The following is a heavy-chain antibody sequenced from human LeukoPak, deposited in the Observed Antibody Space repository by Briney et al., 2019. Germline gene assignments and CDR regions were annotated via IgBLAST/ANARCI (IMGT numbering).Heavy chain of an antibody. V-gene: IGHV3-48*04. CDR1: GFTFSSYS. D-gene: IGHD3-16*01. CDR3: ARDPPPLRD. CDR2: ISSSSSTI. J-gene: IGHJ4*02. Sequence: PGGSLRLSCAASGFTFSSYSMNWVRQAPGKGLEWVSYISSSSSTIYYADSVKGRFTISRDNAKNSLYLLMNSLRAEDTALYYCARDPPPLRDWGQGTLVTVSS.